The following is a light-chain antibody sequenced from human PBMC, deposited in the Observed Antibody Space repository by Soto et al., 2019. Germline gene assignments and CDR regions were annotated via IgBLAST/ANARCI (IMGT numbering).Light chain of an antibody. Sequence: EIVLPQSPGTLSLSPGERATLSWRASQSVRSSYLAWYQQKPGQAPRLLIYGVSSWATGIPDRGSGSWSETDYTLTISRLEPEEFAVYDCHLYGDSPYTFGPGTTVDI. CDR2: GVS. J-gene: IGKJ3*01. CDR1: QSVRSSY. CDR3: HLYGDSPYT. V-gene: IGKV3-20*01.